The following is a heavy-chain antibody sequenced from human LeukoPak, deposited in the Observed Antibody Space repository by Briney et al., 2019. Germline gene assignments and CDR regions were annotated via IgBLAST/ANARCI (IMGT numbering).Heavy chain of an antibody. Sequence: NPSETLSLTCAVYGASFSDYYWSWFRQPPGKGLEWVGEINHSGSTNYSPSLKSRVTILVDTSKKQFSLNLTSVTAADTAVYYCARVRVSRTGLFDWFDPWGQGTLVTVSS. D-gene: IGHD3-10*02. J-gene: IGHJ5*02. CDR3: ARVRVSRTGLFDWFDP. V-gene: IGHV4-34*01. CDR2: INHSGST. CDR1: GASFSDYY.